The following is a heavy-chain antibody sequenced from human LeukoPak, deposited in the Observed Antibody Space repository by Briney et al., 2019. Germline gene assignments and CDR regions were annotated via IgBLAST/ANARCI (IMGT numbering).Heavy chain of an antibody. CDR1: GFTFSSYS. CDR3: ARDLRYCSGGSCKGFDY. CDR2: ISSSSSYI. V-gene: IGHV3-21*01. J-gene: IGHJ4*02. Sequence: GASLRLSCAASGFTFSSYSMNWVRQAPGKGLEWVSSISSSSSYIYYADSVKGRFTISRDNAKNSLYLQMNSLRAEDTAVYYCARDLRYCSGGSCKGFDYWGQGTLVTVSS. D-gene: IGHD2-15*01.